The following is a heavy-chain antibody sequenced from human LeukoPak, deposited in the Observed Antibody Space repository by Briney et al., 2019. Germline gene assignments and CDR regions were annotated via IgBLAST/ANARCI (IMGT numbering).Heavy chain of an antibody. J-gene: IGHJ4*02. CDR3: ARVAKERVGGVYYFDY. Sequence: PGGSLRLSCAASGFTFSDYDMHSLRQATGKGLEWVSAIGTAGDTYYTGSVKGRFTISRENAKNSLYLQMNSLRAGDTAVYYCARVAKERVGGVYYFDYWGQGTLVTVSS. CDR1: GFTFSDYD. D-gene: IGHD1-1*01. V-gene: IGHV3-13*01. CDR2: IGTAGDT.